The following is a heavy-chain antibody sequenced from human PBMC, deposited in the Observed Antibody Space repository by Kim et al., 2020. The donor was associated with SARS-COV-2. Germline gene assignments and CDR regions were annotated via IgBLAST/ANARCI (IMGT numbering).Heavy chain of an antibody. Sequence: GGSLRLSCAASGFTFSRYWMHWVRQPPGKGLVWVSRIYSDGSGTSYADSVKGRFTISRDNAKNTLYLQMNSLRAEDTALYYCARRAVDSSGTYYFDYWDQGTLVTVSS. D-gene: IGHD3-22*01. CDR2: IYSDGSGT. CDR1: GFTFSRYW. V-gene: IGHV3-74*01. J-gene: IGHJ4*02. CDR3: ARRAVDSSGTYYFDY.